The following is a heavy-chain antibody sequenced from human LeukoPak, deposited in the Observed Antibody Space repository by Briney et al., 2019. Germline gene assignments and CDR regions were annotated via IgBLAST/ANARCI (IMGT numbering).Heavy chain of an antibody. CDR1: GYTFTGYY. CDR3: ARVSHSGSYYGFDY. V-gene: IGHV1-69*04. J-gene: IGHJ4*02. CDR2: IIPILGIA. D-gene: IGHD1-26*01. Sequence: SVKVSCKASGYTFTGYYMHWVRQAPGQGLEWMGRIIPILGIANYAQKFQGRVTITADKSTSTAYMELSSLRSEDTAVYYCARVSHSGSYYGFDYWGQGTLVTVSS.